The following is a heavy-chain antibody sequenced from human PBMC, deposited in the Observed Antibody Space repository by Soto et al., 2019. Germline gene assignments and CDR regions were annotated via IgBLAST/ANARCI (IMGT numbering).Heavy chain of an antibody. D-gene: IGHD3-3*01. Sequence: LSRTSPVYGVSFSGYYWSWIRQPPGKGLEWIGEINHSGSTNYNPSLKSRVTISVDTSKNQFSLKLSSVTAADTAVYYCASQVALYYVFLRVMYCWGQRSTVTVSS. CDR2: INHSGST. V-gene: IGHV4-34*01. CDR1: GVSFSGYY. J-gene: IGHJ6*02. CDR3: ASQVALYYVFLRVMYC.